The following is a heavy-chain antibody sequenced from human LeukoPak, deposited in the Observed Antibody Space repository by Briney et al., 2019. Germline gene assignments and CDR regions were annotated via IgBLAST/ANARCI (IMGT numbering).Heavy chain of an antibody. Sequence: ASVKVSCKASGYTFTRYYMHWVRQAPGQGLEWMGIINPSGGSARYAQKFQGRVTMTRDTSTSTVYMEVSSLRSEDTAVYYCAKSFYSGSATSAFDIWGQGTMVTVSS. J-gene: IGHJ3*02. CDR3: AKSFYSGSATSAFDI. CDR1: GYTFTRYY. D-gene: IGHD1-26*01. CDR2: INPSGGSA. V-gene: IGHV1-46*01.